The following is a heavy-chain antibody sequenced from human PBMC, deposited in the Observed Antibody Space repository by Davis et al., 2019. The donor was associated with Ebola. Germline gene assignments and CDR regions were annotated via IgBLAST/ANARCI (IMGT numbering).Heavy chain of an antibody. Sequence: ASVKVSCKASDYTFTSFGISWLRQAPGQGLEWMGWISAYNGNTNYAQKLQGRVTMTTDTSTTTAYMELRSLRSDDTAVYYCARDGYDSSGYYLREYFQHWGQGTLVTVSS. D-gene: IGHD3-22*01. V-gene: IGHV1-18*04. CDR2: ISAYNGNT. CDR1: DYTFTSFG. J-gene: IGHJ1*01. CDR3: ARDGYDSSGYYLREYFQH.